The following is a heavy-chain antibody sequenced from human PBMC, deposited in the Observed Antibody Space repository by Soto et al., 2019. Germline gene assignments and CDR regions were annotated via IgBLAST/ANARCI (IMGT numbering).Heavy chain of an antibody. V-gene: IGHV1-18*04. Sequence: QVQRVQSGAEVKKPGASVTVSCKASGYTFSRHGISWVRQAPGQGLEWMAWSGNTNYAQKFQGRLTLTTNPSTRTAYMELRSLRSDDTAVYYCARGADDFSSGYYYEYWGQGTLVTVSS. CDR3: ARGADDFSSGYYYEY. J-gene: IGHJ4*02. CDR1: GYTFSRHG. CDR2: SGNT. D-gene: IGHD3-3*01.